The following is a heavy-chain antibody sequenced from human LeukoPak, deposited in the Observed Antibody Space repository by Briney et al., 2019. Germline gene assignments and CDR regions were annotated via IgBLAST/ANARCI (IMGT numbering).Heavy chain of an antibody. J-gene: IGHJ4*02. V-gene: IGHV4-34*01. CDR2: IHHNGSP. CDR1: GESFGGYH. CDR3: ARDNTDASFDY. D-gene: IGHD2-8*02. Sequence: PSETLSLTCPVNGESFGGYHWSWIRQAPGKGLEWIGVIHHNGSPDINQSGNRKYNPSLKSRVTISVDTSKNLFSLKLTSVTAADTAVYYCARDNTDASFDYWSQGILVTVSS.